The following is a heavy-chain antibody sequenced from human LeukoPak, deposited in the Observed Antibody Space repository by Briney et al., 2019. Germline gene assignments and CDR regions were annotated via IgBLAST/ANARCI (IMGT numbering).Heavy chain of an antibody. Sequence: GGSLRLSCATSGFTFSTYGMTWVRQAPGKGLEWVSSISGPGSSTYYADSVKGRSTISRDNSKNTLYLQVNSLRAEDTAVYYCAALDNGRDYWGQGTLVTVSS. J-gene: IGHJ4*02. CDR1: GFTFSTYG. D-gene: IGHD1-14*01. V-gene: IGHV3-23*01. CDR3: AALDNGRDY. CDR2: ISGPGSST.